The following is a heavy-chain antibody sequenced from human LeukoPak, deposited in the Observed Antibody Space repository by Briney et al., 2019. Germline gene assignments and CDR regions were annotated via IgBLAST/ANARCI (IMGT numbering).Heavy chain of an antibody. CDR3: CGSGWFAGPFGY. CDR2: MHYSGST. D-gene: IGHD6-19*01. Sequence: SEPLSLTCSVSGGSITRNGYYWGWIRQSPETGLEWIGSMHYSGSTYYNPSLNSRVTISVDTSKNQFSLKLTSVTAADTAVYYCCGSGWFAGPFGYWGQGALVTVSS. CDR1: GGSITRNGYY. V-gene: IGHV4-39*07. J-gene: IGHJ4*02.